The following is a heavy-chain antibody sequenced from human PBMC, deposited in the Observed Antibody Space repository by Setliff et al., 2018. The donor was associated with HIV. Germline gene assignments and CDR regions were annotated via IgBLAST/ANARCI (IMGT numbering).Heavy chain of an antibody. J-gene: IGHJ6*03. V-gene: IGHV3-21*01. Sequence: GGSLKLSCAASGFTLSSSHMTWVRQAPGKGLEWVSSISSSSVYIYYADSLKGRFTISRDNAKNSLYLQMNSLRVEDTAVFYCARWGHCTNGVCFPRNDNYYYYYMDVWGKGTTVTVSS. CDR1: GFTLSSSH. CDR3: ARWGHCTNGVCFPRNDNYYYYYMDV. D-gene: IGHD2-8*01. CDR2: ISSSSVYI.